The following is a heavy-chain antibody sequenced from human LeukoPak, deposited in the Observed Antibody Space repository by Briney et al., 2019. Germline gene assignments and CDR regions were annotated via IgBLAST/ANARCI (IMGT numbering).Heavy chain of an antibody. CDR1: GGTFSSHA. D-gene: IGHD3-10*01. Sequence: ASVKVSCKASGGTFSSHAISWVRQAPGQGLEWMGRIIPILGIANYAQKFQGRVTITADKSTSTAYMELSSLRSEDTAVYYCARDLWFGESESGWFDPWGQGTLVTVSS. CDR3: ARDLWFGESESGWFDP. CDR2: IIPILGIA. V-gene: IGHV1-69*04. J-gene: IGHJ5*02.